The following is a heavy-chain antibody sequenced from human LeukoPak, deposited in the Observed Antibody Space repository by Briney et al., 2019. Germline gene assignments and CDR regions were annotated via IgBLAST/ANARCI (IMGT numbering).Heavy chain of an antibody. J-gene: IGHJ4*02. D-gene: IGHD2-15*01. CDR3: ARIGVVVAATVDY. Sequence: PSETLSLTCTVSGGSISSYYWSWIRQPPGKGLEWIGYIYYSGSTNYNPSLKSRVTISVDTSKNQFSLKLSSVTAADTAVYYCARIGVVVAATVDYWGQGTLVTVSS. CDR2: IYYSGST. V-gene: IGHV4-59*12. CDR1: GGSISSYY.